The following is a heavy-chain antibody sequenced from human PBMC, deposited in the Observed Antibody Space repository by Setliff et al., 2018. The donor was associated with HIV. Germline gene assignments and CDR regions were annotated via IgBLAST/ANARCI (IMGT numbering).Heavy chain of an antibody. CDR2: FHHSGST. CDR3: ARPLSTSYNFWGDALAI. D-gene: IGHD3-3*01. Sequence: SETLSLTCSVSGDSISSGGHYWGWIRQPPGKGLEWIASFHHSGSTSYNPSLRSRVTISVDTSKNLFSLKLISVTAADTAVYYCARPLSTSYNFWGDALAIWGQGTMVTVSS. CDR1: GDSISSGGHY. V-gene: IGHV4-39*02. J-gene: IGHJ3*02.